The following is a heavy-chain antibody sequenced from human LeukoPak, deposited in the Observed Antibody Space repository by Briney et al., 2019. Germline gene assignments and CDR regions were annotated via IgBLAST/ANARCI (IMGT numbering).Heavy chain of an antibody. CDR2: ISNNGGYT. CDR3: AKQLGYCSDGSCYFPY. CDR1: GFIFSSSA. V-gene: IGHV3-23*01. Sequence: GSLILSCAASGFIFSSSAMSWFRQAPGKGLEWVSAISNNGGYTYYAGSVQGRFTISRDNSKSRLCLQMNSLRAEDTAVYYCAKQLGYCSDGSCYFPYWGQGTPVTVSS. J-gene: IGHJ4*02. D-gene: IGHD2-15*01.